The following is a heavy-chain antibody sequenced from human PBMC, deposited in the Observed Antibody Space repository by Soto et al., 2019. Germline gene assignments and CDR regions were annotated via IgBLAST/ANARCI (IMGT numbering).Heavy chain of an antibody. V-gene: IGHV4-59*01. D-gene: IGHD2-8*01. CDR2: AYYSGST. J-gene: IGHJ5*02. CDR1: GVSISHYY. Sequence: PSDPLSLTCTVSGVSISHYYWSWIRPSPGKGLEWIGYAYYSGSTDYNPSLKSRVTMSVDTSKNQVSLKLNSVTTADTAVYYCARDRSTYGGGGTGEVKENWFDPWGPGTLVTVS. CDR3: ARDRSTYGGGGTGEVKENWFDP.